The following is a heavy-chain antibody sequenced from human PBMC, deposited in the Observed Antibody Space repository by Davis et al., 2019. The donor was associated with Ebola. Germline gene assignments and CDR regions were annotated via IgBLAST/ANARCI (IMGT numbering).Heavy chain of an antibody. CDR2: IKQDGGER. CDR1: GFTFNNYW. V-gene: IGHV3-7*03. Sequence: GESLKISCAASGFTFNNYWMSWVRQAPGKGLEWVANIKQDGGERNYVDSVKGRFTISRDNANNSLYLQMNSLRAEDTAVYYCARDPFYFYGLDVWGQGTTVTVSS. J-gene: IGHJ6*02. CDR3: ARDPFYFYGLDV.